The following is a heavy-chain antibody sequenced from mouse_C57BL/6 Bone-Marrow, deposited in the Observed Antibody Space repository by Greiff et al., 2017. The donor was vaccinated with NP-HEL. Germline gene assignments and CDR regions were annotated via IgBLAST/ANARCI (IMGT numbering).Heavy chain of an antibody. D-gene: IGHD2-3*01. CDR1: GYTFTSYG. Sequence: VTLQQSGAELARPGASVKLSCKASGYTFTSYGISWVKQRTGQGLEWIGEIYPRSGNTYYNEKFKGKATLTADKSSSTAYMRLRSVTSEDSAVYFCAVGGYYAAWFAYWGQGTLVTVSA. J-gene: IGHJ3*01. V-gene: IGHV1-81*01. CDR2: IYPRSGNT. CDR3: AVGGYYAAWFAY.